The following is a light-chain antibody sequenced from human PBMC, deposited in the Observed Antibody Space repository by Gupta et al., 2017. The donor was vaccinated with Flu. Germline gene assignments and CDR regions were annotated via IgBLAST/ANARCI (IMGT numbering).Light chain of an antibody. CDR3: QHYNSYWT. CDR1: QSISTW. CDR2: KAS. J-gene: IGKJ1*01. Sequence: SLSPLLASVGDRVTITSRGSQSISTWLAWYQQKPGKAPKLMIYKASKAESGVASRFSGTGAGTEFTLTSSILQPDDFATYYCQHYNSYWTFGQGTKVEIK. V-gene: IGKV1-5*03.